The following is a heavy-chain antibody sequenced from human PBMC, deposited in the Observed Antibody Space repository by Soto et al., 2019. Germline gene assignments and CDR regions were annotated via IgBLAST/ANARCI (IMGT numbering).Heavy chain of an antibody. D-gene: IGHD6-13*01. J-gene: IGHJ4*02. CDR1: GGTFSSYA. V-gene: IGHV1-69*12. Sequence: QVQLVQSGAEVKKPGSSVKVSCKASGGTFSSYAISWVRQAPGQGLEWMGGIIPIFGTANYAQKFQGRVTITADEATSTADMELSSLRSEDTAVYYCARGSRWQLVQSHLDYWGQGTLVTVSS. CDR3: ARGSRWQLVQSHLDY. CDR2: IIPIFGTA.